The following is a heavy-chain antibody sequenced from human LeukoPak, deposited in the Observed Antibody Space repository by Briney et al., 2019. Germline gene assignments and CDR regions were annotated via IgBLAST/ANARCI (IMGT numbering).Heavy chain of an antibody. Sequence: SETLSLTCTVSGGSISSHYWSWIRQPPGKGLEWIGYTYYSGSTNYNPSLKSRVTISVDTSKNQFSLKLSSVTAADTAVYYCARLKGHSGYDYFDYWGQGTLVTVSS. CDR3: ARLKGHSGYDYFDY. V-gene: IGHV4-59*11. J-gene: IGHJ4*02. CDR2: TYYSGST. D-gene: IGHD5-12*01. CDR1: GGSISSHY.